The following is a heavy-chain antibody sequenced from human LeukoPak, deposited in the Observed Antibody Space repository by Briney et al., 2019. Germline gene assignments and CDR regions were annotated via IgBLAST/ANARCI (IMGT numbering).Heavy chain of an antibody. V-gene: IGHV5-51*01. J-gene: IGHJ6*02. Sequence: GESLKISCKGSGYSFTSYWIGWVRQMPGKGLEWMGIIYPGDSDTRYSPSFQGQVTISADKSISTAYLQWSSLKASDTAMYYCARHGLRGYYLNYYYYGMDVWGQGTTVTVSS. CDR1: GYSFTSYW. CDR2: IYPGDSDT. CDR3: ARHGLRGYYLNYYYYGMDV. D-gene: IGHD3-3*01.